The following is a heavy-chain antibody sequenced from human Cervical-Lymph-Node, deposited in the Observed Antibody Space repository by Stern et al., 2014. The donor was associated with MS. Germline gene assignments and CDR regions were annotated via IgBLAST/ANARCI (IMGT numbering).Heavy chain of an antibody. CDR3: ARGFSGVGNWFDP. CDR1: GGSISSSNW. J-gene: IGHJ5*02. Sequence: VQLVESGPGLVKPSGTLSLTCAVSGGSISSSNWWSWVRQPPGKGLEWIGEIYHSGRTNYTPSLKSRVTISVDKTKNQFSLKLSSVTAADTAVYYCARGFSGVGNWFDPWGQGTLVTVSS. D-gene: IGHD1-26*01. V-gene: IGHV4-4*02. CDR2: IYHSGRT.